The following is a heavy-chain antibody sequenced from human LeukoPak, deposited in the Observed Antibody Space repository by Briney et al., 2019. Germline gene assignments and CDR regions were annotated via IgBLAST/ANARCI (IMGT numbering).Heavy chain of an antibody. CDR2: IIPIFGTA. CDR3: ARGGSSGWYTDI. D-gene: IGHD6-19*01. CDR1: GGTFSSYA. V-gene: IGHV1-69*05. Sequence: SVKVSCKASGGTFSSYAISWVRQAPGQGLEWMGRIIPIFGTANYAQKFQGRVTITTDESTSTAYMELSSLRSGDTAVYYCARGGSSGWYTDIWGQGTMVTVSS. J-gene: IGHJ3*02.